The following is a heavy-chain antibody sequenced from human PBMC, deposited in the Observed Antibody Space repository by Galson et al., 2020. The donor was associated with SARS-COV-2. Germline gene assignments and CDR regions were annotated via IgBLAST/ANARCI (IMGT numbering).Heavy chain of an antibody. J-gene: IGHJ4*02. Sequence: KIGESLKISCAASGFTFSDYYMSWIRQPPGKGLEWISYIRGSATTIYYSDSVRGRFTISRDNAGNSLYLQMNSLRAEDTAIYYCARGYTSLHYWGQGTLVTVSS. CDR2: IRGSATTI. V-gene: IGHV3-11*01. CDR1: GFTFSDYY. CDR3: ARGYTSLHY. D-gene: IGHD5-12*01.